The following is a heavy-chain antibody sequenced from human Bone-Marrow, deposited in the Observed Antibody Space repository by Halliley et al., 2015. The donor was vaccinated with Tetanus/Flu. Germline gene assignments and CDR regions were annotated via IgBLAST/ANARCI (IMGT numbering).Heavy chain of an antibody. CDR2: IYMSGST. D-gene: IGHD1-1*01. J-gene: IGHJ4*02. V-gene: IGHV3-53*01. CDR3: ARGRYLEN. Sequence: PGKGRGWVSVIYMSGSTYYAGSVRDRFTISRDDSRETVYLQMNSLRAEDSAIYYCARGRYLENWGQGTLVTVAS.